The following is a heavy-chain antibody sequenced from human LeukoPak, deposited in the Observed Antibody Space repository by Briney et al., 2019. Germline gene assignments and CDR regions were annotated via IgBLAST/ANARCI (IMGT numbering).Heavy chain of an antibody. CDR2: INPYSGAI. Sequence: ASVKISCKSSGFTFTDEYIHWVRQAPGQGLEWMGWINPYSGAINYAQKFQGRVTLTRDTSISTAYMELSRLTSGDTAVYYCARDPKSQLLLDYWGQGTLVTVAS. CDR3: ARDPKSQLLLDY. D-gene: IGHD2-2*01. CDR1: GFTFTDEY. V-gene: IGHV1-2*02. J-gene: IGHJ4*02.